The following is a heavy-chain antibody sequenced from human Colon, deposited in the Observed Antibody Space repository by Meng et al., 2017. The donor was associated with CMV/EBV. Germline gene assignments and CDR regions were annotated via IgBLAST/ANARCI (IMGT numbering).Heavy chain of an antibody. D-gene: IGHD5-24*01. V-gene: IGHV3-74*01. CDR1: GFSFSPYW. J-gene: IGHJ4*02. CDR2: IESDGIAT. CDR3: ARDGAGYNFDY. Sequence: EVQLVESGGGLVQSGGCLIIASAASGFSFSPYWMHWVRQAPGKGLVWVSRIESDGIATIYADSVKGRFTISRDNAKNTLYLQMNSLSAEDTAVYYCARDGAGYNFDYWGQGTLVTVSS.